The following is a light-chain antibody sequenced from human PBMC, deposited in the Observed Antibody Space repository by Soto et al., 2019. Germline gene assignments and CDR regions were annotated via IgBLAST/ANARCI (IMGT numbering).Light chain of an antibody. V-gene: IGKV3-11*01. Sequence: ESVLTQSPATLSLSPGERVSLSCRASQSVGSYFAWYQQKPGQPPRLLIYDASKRAPGIPARFSGSGSGTDFTLTISSLEPEDFAVYYSQQRSHWPSFTFGPGTTVDV. CDR1: QSVGSY. CDR3: QQRSHWPSFT. CDR2: DAS. J-gene: IGKJ3*01.